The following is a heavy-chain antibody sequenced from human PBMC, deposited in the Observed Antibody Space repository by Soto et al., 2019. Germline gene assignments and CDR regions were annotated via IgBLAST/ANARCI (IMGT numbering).Heavy chain of an antibody. D-gene: IGHD2-15*01. V-gene: IGHV3-23*01. J-gene: IGHJ4*02. CDR1: GFTFSSYA. CDR3: SKGTPAGYCFGF. CDR2: ISATGGSA. Sequence: VQLLESGGGLVQPGGSLRLSCAASGFTFSSYAMSWVRQAPGKGLEWVSAISATGGSAFYADSVKGRFTISRDNSKNPVFLPIDRLVTEDPAVYYCSKGTPAGYCFGFWGQGNLVTVSS.